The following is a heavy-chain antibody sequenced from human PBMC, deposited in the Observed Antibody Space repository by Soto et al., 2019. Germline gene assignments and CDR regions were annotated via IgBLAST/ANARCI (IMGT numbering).Heavy chain of an antibody. D-gene: IGHD6-19*01. CDR3: APLAGGGGFDY. J-gene: IGHJ4*02. V-gene: IGHV3-30*03. Sequence: QVQLVESGGGVVQPGRSLRLSCAASGFTFSSYAMHWVRQAPGKGLEWVALVSYDGRKKYYADSVKGRFTISRDNSKNTLKLEMNRLGAEDTGVYYRAPLAGGGGFDYWGQGTLVTVSS. CDR1: GFTFSSYA. CDR2: VSYDGRKK.